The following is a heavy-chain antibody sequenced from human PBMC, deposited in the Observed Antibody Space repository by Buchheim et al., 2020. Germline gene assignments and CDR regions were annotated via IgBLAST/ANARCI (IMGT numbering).Heavy chain of an antibody. V-gene: IGHV3-30*18. CDR2: ISYDGSNK. J-gene: IGHJ4*02. CDR1: GFTFSSYG. D-gene: IGHD3-3*02. CDR3: AKEAFLEWFDY. Sequence: QVQLVESGGGVVQPGRSLRLSCAASGFTFSSYGMHWVRQAPGKGLEWVAVISYDGSNKYYADSVKGRFTIPRDNSKNTLYLQMNSLRAEDTAVYYCAKEAFLEWFDYWGQGTL.